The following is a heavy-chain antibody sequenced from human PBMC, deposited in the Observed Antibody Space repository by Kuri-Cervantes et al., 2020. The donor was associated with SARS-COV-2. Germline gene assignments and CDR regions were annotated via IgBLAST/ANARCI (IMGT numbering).Heavy chain of an antibody. D-gene: IGHD4-11*01. CDR1: GGSISSGGYY. J-gene: IGHJ4*02. CDR3: ARVITDVTTVYLDY. Sequence: SCAASGGSISSGGYYWSWIRQHPGKGLEWIGYIYYSGSTYYNPSLKSRVTISVDTSKNQFSLKLSSVTAADTAVYYCARVITDVTTVYLDYWGQGTLVTVSS. CDR2: IYYSGST. V-gene: IGHV4-31*02.